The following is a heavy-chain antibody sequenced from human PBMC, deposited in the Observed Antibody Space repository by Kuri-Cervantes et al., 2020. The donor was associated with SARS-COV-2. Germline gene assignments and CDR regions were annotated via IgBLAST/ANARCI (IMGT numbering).Heavy chain of an antibody. V-gene: IGHV4-39*01. D-gene: IGHD2-15*01. CDR2: IYYSGTT. J-gene: IGHJ4*02. CDR3: LRVDGSAGTCYRRSFDD. CDR1: GASISSSLYY. Sequence: SETLSLTCTVSGASISSSLYYWGWLRQPPGRGLEWIGSIYYSGTTYHNPSLNSRVTISVDTSKNQFSLKLTSATAADTAVYYCLRVDGSAGTCYRRSFDDWGRGTLVTVSS.